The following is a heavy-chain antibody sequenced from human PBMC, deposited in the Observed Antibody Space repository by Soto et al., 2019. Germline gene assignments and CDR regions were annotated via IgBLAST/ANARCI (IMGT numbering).Heavy chain of an antibody. Sequence: QLHLVQSGAVVKKPGASVTVSCSASGYPVTAYYMHWVRQAPGRGLEWMGGINPATGAAKYTQTFQGRVTMTRDPSTSTFFMELSGLESEDTASFYCARGGGVGVAGSAAFDMWGQGTLVTVSA. J-gene: IGHJ3*02. CDR2: INPATGAA. V-gene: IGHV1-2*02. CDR3: ARGGGVGVAGSAAFDM. CDR1: GYPVTAYY. D-gene: IGHD3-3*01.